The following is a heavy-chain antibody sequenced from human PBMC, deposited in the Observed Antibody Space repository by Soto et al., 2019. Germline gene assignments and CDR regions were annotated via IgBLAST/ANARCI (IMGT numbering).Heavy chain of an antibody. CDR3: ARAPGSEATQLRKNYYYYYGMDV. D-gene: IGHD3-10*01. CDR1: GGSVSSGSYY. CDR2: IYYSGST. Sequence: SETLSLTCTVSGGSVSSGSYYWSWIRQPPGKGLEWIGYIYYSGSTNYNPSLKSRVTISVDTSKNQFSLKLSSVTAADTAVYYCARAPGSEATQLRKNYYYYYGMDVWGQGTTVTVS. J-gene: IGHJ6*02. V-gene: IGHV4-61*01.